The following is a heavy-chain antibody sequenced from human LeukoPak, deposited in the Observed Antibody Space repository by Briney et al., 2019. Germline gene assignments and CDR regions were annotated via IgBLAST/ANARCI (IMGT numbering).Heavy chain of an antibody. V-gene: IGHV4-39*01. J-gene: IGHJ4*02. CDR1: GGSTSNSHYY. CDR2: LYYSVTT. CDR3: ARLRRSHADQ. D-gene: IGHD2-2*01. Sequence: PSETLSLTCTVSGGSTSNSHYYWGWIRQPPGKGLEWIGTLYYSVTTYYNPSLKSRVTISVDTSENQFSLKLSSVTAADTAVYYCARLRRSHADQWGQGTLVTVSS.